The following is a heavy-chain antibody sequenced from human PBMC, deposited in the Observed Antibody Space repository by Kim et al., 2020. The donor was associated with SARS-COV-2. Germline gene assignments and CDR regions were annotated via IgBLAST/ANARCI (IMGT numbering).Heavy chain of an antibody. CDR2: INPNSGGT. CDR1: GYTFTGYY. CDR3: ARSQNKYSSSWYHFDY. Sequence: ASVKVSCKASGYTFTGYYMHWVRQAPGQGLEWMGWINPNSGGTNYAQKFQGRVTMTRDTSISTAYMELSRLRSDDTAVYYCARSQNKYSSSWYHFDYWGQGTLVTVSS. D-gene: IGHD6-13*01. V-gene: IGHV1-2*02. J-gene: IGHJ4*02.